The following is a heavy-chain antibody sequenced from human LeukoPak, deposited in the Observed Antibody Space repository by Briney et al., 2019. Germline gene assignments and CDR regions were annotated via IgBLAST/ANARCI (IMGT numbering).Heavy chain of an antibody. CDR2: FDPEDGET. D-gene: IGHD5-18*01. Sequence: ASVKVSCKVSGYTLTELSMHWVRQAPGKGLEWMGGFDPEDGETIYAQKFQGRVTMTEDTSTDTAYMELSSLRSEDTAVYYCAKLGKDTAIPGPWGQGTLVTVSS. J-gene: IGHJ5*02. V-gene: IGHV1-24*01. CDR3: AKLGKDTAIPGP. CDR1: GYTLTELS.